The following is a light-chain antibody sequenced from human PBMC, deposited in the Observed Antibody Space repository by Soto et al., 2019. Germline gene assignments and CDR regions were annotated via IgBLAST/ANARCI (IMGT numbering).Light chain of an antibody. Sequence: QSVLTQPPSMSDAPGQRVTISCSGSNSNIGNNAVNWYQHLPGETPKLLIYYDDLLPSGVSDRFSGSKSGTSASLAISGLQSEDEADYYCSAWDDSLNGVLFGGGTKLTVL. J-gene: IGLJ3*02. CDR2: YDD. CDR1: NSNIGNNA. V-gene: IGLV1-36*01. CDR3: SAWDDSLNGVL.